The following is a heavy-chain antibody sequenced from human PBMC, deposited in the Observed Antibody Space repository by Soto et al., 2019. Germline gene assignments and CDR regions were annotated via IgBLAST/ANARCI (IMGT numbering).Heavy chain of an antibody. J-gene: IGHJ6*02. V-gene: IGHV5-10-1*01. CDR2: IDPSDSYT. CDR3: ARPAPQIYGMDV. Sequence: PGESLKISFKGSGYSFTSYWISWVRQMPGKGLEWMGRIDPSDSYTNYSPSFQGHVTISADKSISTAYLQWSSLKASDTAMYYCARPAPQIYGMDVWGQGTTVTVSS. CDR1: GYSFTSYW.